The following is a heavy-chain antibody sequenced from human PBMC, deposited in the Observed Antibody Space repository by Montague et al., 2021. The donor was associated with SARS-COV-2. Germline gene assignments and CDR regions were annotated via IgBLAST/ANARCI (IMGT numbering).Heavy chain of an antibody. V-gene: IGHV4-4*09. J-gene: IGHJ2*01. D-gene: IGHD3-22*01. CDR2: ISSNGKT. CDR3: ARRGYYDSAGYHWHLDL. CDR1: GGSINDHY. Sequence: SXTLSLTCTVSGGSINDHYRSWIRQSPGKGLEWIGYISSNGKTNYNPSLKSRVTLSADASRNEFSLKLDSMTAAGTAVYFCARRGYYDSAGYHWHLDLWGRGMLVTVSS.